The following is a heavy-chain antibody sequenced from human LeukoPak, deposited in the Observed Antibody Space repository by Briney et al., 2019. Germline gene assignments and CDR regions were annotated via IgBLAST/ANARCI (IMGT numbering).Heavy chain of an antibody. Sequence: GRSLRLSCAASGFTFSSYAMHWVRQAPGKGLEWVAVISYDGSNKYYADSVKGRFTISRDNSKNTLYLQMNSLRAEDTAVYYCAKYSNYVYFDYWGQGTLVTVSS. CDR1: GFTFSSYA. CDR2: ISYDGSNK. CDR3: AKYSNYVYFDY. V-gene: IGHV3-30*04. J-gene: IGHJ4*02. D-gene: IGHD4-11*01.